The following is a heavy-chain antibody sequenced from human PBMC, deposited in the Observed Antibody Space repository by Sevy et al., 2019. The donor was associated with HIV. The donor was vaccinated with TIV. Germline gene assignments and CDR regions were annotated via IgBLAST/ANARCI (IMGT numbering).Heavy chain of an antibody. CDR2: INTLTGAT. J-gene: IGHJ4*02. CDR3: ASYNH. D-gene: IGHD3-10*01. CDR1: GYSFSTYY. V-gene: IGHV1-2*06. Sequence: ASVKVSCKTSGYSFSTYYLHWTRQVPGQGLEWMGRINTLTGATTYVPKFQGSVSMTRDTSIDTVYLEVINLSSDDTAIYYCASYNHWGQGTLVTVSS.